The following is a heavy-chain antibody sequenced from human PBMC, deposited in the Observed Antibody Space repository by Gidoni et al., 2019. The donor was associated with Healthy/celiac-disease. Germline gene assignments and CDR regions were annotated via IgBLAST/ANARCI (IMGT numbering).Heavy chain of an antibody. CDR2: IKSKTDGGTT. D-gene: IGHD1-26*01. J-gene: IGHJ4*02. V-gene: IGHV3-15*01. CDR3: TTASTRSYRFDF. Sequence: EVQLVESGGGLVKPGGSLRLPCAASGFTFSNAWRSWVRQALGKGLEWVGRIKSKTDGGTTDYAAPVKGRFTISRDDSKNTLYLQMNSLKTEDTAVYHCTTASTRSYRFDFWGQGTLVTVSS. CDR1: GFTFSNAW.